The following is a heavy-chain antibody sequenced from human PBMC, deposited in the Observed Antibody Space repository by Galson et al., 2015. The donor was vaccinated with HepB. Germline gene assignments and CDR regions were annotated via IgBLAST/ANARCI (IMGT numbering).Heavy chain of an antibody. Sequence: SLRLSCAASGFTFSSYAMSWVRQAPGKGLEWVSAISGSGGSTYYADSVKGRFTISRDNSKNTLYLQMNSLRAEDTAVYYCAKGRGRDGYNEAAFDIWGQGTMVTVSS. CDR1: GFTFSSYA. V-gene: IGHV3-23*01. CDR3: AKGRGRDGYNEAAFDI. J-gene: IGHJ3*02. D-gene: IGHD5-24*01. CDR2: ISGSGGST.